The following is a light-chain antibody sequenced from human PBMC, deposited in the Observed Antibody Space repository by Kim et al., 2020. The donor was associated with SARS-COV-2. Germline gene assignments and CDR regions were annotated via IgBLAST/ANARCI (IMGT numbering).Light chain of an antibody. J-gene: IGLJ2*01. CDR1: GGNIADNY. V-gene: IGLV6-57*03. Sequence: GHPETISCTRTGGNIADNYVQWYEQRPGSAPTIVFYEDSERPSGVPDRFSGSIDTSSSSASLTISGLKTEDEADYYCQSYDISNVIFGGGTQLTVL. CDR2: EDS. CDR3: QSYDISNVI.